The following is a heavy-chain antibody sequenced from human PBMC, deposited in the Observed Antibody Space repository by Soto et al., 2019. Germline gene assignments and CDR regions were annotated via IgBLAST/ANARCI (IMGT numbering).Heavy chain of an antibody. J-gene: IGHJ6*02. CDR1: GFTFSNYA. Sequence: GGSLRLSCSASGFTFSNYAMSWVRQAPGKGLEWVSSISASGGSTYYADSVKGRFTNSRDNSKNTLYLQMNSLRAEDTAVYYCAKQLYGYYYYGMDVWGQGTTVTVSS. CDR3: AKQLYGYYYYGMDV. CDR2: ISASGGST. D-gene: IGHD2-8*01. V-gene: IGHV3-23*01.